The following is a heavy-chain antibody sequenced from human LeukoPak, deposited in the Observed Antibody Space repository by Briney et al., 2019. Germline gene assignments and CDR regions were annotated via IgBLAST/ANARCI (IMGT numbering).Heavy chain of an antibody. V-gene: IGHV1-2*02. CDR3: ARVLTPTVVTSNFDY. CDR1: GYTFTGYH. J-gene: IGHJ4*02. CDR2: INPSSGGT. Sequence: ASVKVSCKASGYTFTGYHMYWVRQAPGQGLEWMGWINPSSGGTRYAQKFQGRVTMTRDTSISTAYMELSRLTSDDTAVYYCARVLTPTVVTSNFDYWGQGTVVTVSS. D-gene: IGHD4-23*01.